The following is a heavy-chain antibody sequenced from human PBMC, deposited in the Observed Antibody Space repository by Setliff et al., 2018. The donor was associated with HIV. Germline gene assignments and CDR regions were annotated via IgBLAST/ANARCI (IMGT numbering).Heavy chain of an antibody. J-gene: IGHJ4*02. Sequence: ETLSLTCSVSGGSMSDYYWSWVRQPPGKGLEWMGDIFHTGSSTYNPSLKSRVSLSVDTSKNQFSLRLSAVTAADTAVYYCVSQPESRWQIEYWGQGTLVTVSS. CDR1: GGSMSDYY. CDR2: IFHTGSS. CDR3: VSQPESRWQIEY. D-gene: IGHD3-10*01. V-gene: IGHV4-59*01.